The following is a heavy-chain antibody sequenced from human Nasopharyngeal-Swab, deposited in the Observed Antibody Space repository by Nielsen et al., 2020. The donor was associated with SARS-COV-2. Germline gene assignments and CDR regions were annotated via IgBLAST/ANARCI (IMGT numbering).Heavy chain of an antibody. J-gene: IGHJ5*02. CDR2: ISVYNGNT. CDR1: GYTFTSYG. CDR3: ARFSPPLYCNSPTCLATWFDP. D-gene: IGHD2-2*01. Sequence: ASVKVSCKASGYTFTSYGISWVRQAPGQGLEWMGWISVYNGNTNYAQNLQGRVTMTTDTSTSTAYMELRSLRSGHTAVYYCARFSPPLYCNSPTCLATWFDPWGQGTLVTVSS. V-gene: IGHV1-18*01.